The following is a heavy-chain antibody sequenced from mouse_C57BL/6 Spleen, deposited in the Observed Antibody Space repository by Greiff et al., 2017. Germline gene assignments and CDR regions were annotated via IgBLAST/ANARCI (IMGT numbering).Heavy chain of an antibody. D-gene: IGHD1-1*01. J-gene: IGHJ4*01. V-gene: IGHV1-52*01. CDR2: IDPSDSET. CDR1: GYTFTSYW. Sequence: VQLQQPGAELVRPGSSVKLSCKASGYTFTSYWMHWVKQRPIQGLEWIGNIDPSDSETHYNQKFKDKATLTVDKSSSTAYMQLSSLTSEDSEVYYCARRGYYGDYAMDYWGQGTSVTVSS. CDR3: ARRGYYGDYAMDY.